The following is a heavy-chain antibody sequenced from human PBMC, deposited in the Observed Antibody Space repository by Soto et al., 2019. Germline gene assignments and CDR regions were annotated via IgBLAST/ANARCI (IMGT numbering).Heavy chain of an antibody. J-gene: IGHJ5*02. D-gene: IGHD6-19*01. Sequence: EVQLVESGGDLVQPGGSLRLSCVASGFTFSNYWVHWVRQAPGKGLVWVSRIKSDGSSTSYADSVKGRFTISRDNAKNTLYLQMNSVRAEDTAVYYCARDIDSSAWGQGTLVTVSS. CDR1: GFTFSNYW. V-gene: IGHV3-74*01. CDR3: ARDIDSSA. CDR2: IKSDGSST.